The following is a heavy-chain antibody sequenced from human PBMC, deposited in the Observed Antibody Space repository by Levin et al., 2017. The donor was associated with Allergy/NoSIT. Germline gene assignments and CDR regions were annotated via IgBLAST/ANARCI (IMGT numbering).Heavy chain of an antibody. D-gene: IGHD1-26*01. CDR2: IFPIFGPA. CDR1: GVTSSNYA. V-gene: IGHV1-69*13. J-gene: IGHJ4*02. CDR3: ARDGVGAANFDH. Sequence: RASVKVSCKASGVTSSNYAITWVRQAPGQGLEWMGGIFPIFGPASYAQKFQGRVTILADESTSTSYMELNNLGFEDTAVYYCARDGVGAANFDHWSQGTLVTVSS.